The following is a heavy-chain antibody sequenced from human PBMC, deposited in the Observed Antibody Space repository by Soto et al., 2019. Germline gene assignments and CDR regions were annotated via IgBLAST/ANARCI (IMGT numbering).Heavy chain of an antibody. D-gene: IGHD2-21*01. CDR3: AKDIAYRGYGGFDP. Sequence: GGSLRLSCAASGFTFGDYTMHWVRQAPGEGLEWVSLISWGGYSTYYTDSVKGRFTISRDNSRNSLYLQMNSLRTEDTALYYWAKDIAYRGYGGFDPWRLGTRVTVSS. J-gene: IGHJ5*02. CDR2: ISWGGYST. V-gene: IGHV3-43*01. CDR1: GFTFGDYT.